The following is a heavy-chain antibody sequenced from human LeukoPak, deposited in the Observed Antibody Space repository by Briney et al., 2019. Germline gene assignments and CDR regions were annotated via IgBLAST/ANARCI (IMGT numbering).Heavy chain of an antibody. Sequence: SETLSLTCTVSGGPISSHYWNWIRQSAGRGLEWIGRIHTSGRPTNYNPSLKSRLTMSIDTSKNQFFPKMTSVTAADSAVYYCARAPTGTASDWFDPWGQGTLVTVPS. CDR1: GGPISSHY. CDR2: IHTSGRPT. J-gene: IGHJ5*02. CDR3: ARAPTGTASDWFDP. D-gene: IGHD1-1*01. V-gene: IGHV4-4*07.